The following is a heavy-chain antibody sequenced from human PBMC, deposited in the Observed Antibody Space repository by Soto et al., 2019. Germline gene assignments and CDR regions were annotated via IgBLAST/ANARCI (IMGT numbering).Heavy chain of an antibody. CDR3: ATDHYDSSGYYRFDY. Sequence: ASVKVSCKVSGYTLTELSIHWVRQAPGKGLEWMGRFDPEDGVTIYAQKFQGRVTMTEDTSTDTVYMDLSSLRSEDTAVYYCATDHYDSSGYYRFDYWGQGTLVTVSS. J-gene: IGHJ4*02. CDR2: FDPEDGVT. D-gene: IGHD3-22*01. V-gene: IGHV1-24*01. CDR1: GYTLTELS.